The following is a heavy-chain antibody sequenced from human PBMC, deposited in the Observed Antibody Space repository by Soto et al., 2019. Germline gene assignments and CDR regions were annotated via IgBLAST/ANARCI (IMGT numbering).Heavy chain of an antibody. J-gene: IGHJ4*02. Sequence: SETLSLTCTVSGGSIRSGGYYWSWIRQHPGKGLEWIGYIYYSGSTYYNPSLKSRVTISVDTSKNQFSLKLSSVTAADTAVYYCARTCSGGSCFSDWGQGTLVTVSS. D-gene: IGHD2-15*01. V-gene: IGHV4-31*03. CDR1: GGSIRSGGYY. CDR2: IYYSGST. CDR3: ARTCSGGSCFSD.